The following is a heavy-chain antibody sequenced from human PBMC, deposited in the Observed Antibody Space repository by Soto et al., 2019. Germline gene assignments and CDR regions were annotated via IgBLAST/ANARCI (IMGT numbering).Heavy chain of an antibody. Sequence: QVQLVESGGGLVTPGGSLRLSCAASGFTFSDHYMSWIRQAPGKGLEWVAYISGGTSYINYADSLKGRFTISRDNAKNSLYLQMNSLRAEDTAVYYCAREYYYERSAYYFENYFYGMDVWGQGTTVTVSS. J-gene: IGHJ6*02. V-gene: IGHV3-11*06. D-gene: IGHD3-22*01. CDR1: GFTFSDHY. CDR2: ISGGTSYI. CDR3: AREYYYERSAYYFENYFYGMDV.